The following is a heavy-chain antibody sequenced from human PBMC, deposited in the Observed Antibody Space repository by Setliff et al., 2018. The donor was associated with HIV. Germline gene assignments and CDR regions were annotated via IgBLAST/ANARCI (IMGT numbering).Heavy chain of an antibody. CDR2: IKSKTDGGTT. Sequence: GGSLRLSCAASEFTFSNAWMSWVRQAPGKGLEWVGRIKSKTDGGTTDYAAPVKGRFTISRDDSKNTLYLQMNSLGAEDTAVYYCAGRHRSGSYFDPWGQGTLVTVSS. J-gene: IGHJ5*02. CDR3: AGRHRSGSYFDP. V-gene: IGHV3-15*01. D-gene: IGHD3-10*01. CDR1: EFTFSNAW.